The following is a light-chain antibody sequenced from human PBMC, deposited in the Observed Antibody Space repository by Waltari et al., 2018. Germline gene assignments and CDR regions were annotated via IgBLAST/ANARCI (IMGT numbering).Light chain of an antibody. V-gene: IGLV1-47*01. CDR2: KTN. J-gene: IGLJ3*02. Sequence: QSVLTQPPSASGTPGQRIIISCSGSTSNIGYNYVYWYQQLPGTAPKVLIYKTNRRPSGVPDGCSGSKSGTSASLAISGLRSEDEADYSCAAWDDSLSGWVFGGGTKLTVL. CDR1: TSNIGYNY. CDR3: AAWDDSLSGWV.